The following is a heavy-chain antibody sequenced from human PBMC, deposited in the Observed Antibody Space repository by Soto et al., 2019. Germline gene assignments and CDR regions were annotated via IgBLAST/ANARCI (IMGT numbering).Heavy chain of an antibody. CDR3: ARENDYYDSRTLDY. J-gene: IGHJ4*02. Sequence: GASVKVSCKASGGTFSSYAISWVRQASGQGLEWMGGIIPIFGTANYAQKFQGRVTITADKSTSTAYMELSSLRSEDTAVYYCARENDYYDSRTLDYWGQGTLVTVSS. CDR1: GGTFSSYA. CDR2: IIPIFGTA. D-gene: IGHD3-22*01. V-gene: IGHV1-69*06.